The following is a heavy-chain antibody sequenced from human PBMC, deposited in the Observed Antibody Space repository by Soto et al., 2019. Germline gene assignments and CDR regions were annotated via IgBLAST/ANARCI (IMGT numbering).Heavy chain of an antibody. J-gene: IGHJ6*02. CDR3: ATGPSITGTTRYYYGMDV. CDR2: ISGSGGST. Sequence: GGSLRLSCAASGFTFSSYAMSWVRQAPGKGLEWVSAISGSGGSTYYADSVKGRFTISRDNSKNTLYLQMNSLRAEDTAVYYCATGPSITGTTRYYYGMDVRGQGTTVTGSS. V-gene: IGHV3-23*01. D-gene: IGHD1-7*01. CDR1: GFTFSSYA.